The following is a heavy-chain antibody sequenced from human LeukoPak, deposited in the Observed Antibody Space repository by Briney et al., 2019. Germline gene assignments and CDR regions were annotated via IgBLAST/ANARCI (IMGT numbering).Heavy chain of an antibody. J-gene: IGHJ4*02. D-gene: IGHD2-15*01. V-gene: IGHV1-24*01. CDR2: FDPEDGET. Sequence: ASVKVSCKVSGYTLTELSMHWVRQAPGKGLEWMGGFDPEDGETIYAQRFQGRVTMTEDTSTDTAYMELSSLRSEDTAVYYCATGAPKVVAATLGYWGQGTLVTVSS. CDR3: ATGAPKVVAATLGY. CDR1: GYTLTELS.